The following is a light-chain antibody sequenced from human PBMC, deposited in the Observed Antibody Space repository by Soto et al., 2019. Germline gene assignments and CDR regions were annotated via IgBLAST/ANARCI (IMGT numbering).Light chain of an antibody. J-gene: IGKJ2*01. Sequence: DIPMTQSPSSLSASVGDRVTITCRASQSIYSSLNWYHQKPGKAPKLLIYAASNLQSGVPSRFSGSGSGTDFTLRISSLQPEDFATYYCQQSYSAPYTFGQGTKLEI. V-gene: IGKV1-39*01. CDR1: QSIYSS. CDR3: QQSYSAPYT. CDR2: AAS.